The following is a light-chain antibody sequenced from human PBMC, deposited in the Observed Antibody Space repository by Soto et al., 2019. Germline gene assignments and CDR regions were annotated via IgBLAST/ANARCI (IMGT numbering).Light chain of an antibody. CDR1: QRITTY. J-gene: IGKJ2*01. V-gene: IGKV1-39*01. CDR2: TSG. CDR3: QQTYSTPYT. Sequence: IHMTQSPSSLSASVGDRITVTCRASQRITTYVNWYQLKPGEAPKLLISTSGTLQRGVPSRFSGSRSGTDVTLTISGLQPADFATYFCQQTYSTPYTFGQGTRLEIK.